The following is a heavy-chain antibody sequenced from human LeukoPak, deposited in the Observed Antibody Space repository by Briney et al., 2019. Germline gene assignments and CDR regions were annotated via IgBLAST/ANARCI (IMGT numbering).Heavy chain of an antibody. CDR1: GFTFSSDW. CDR2: INEDGSER. Sequence: GGSLRLSCAASGFTFSSDWMSWVRQAPGKGLEWVANINEDGSERHYVDSVKGRFTISRDNAKNSLYLQMNSLRAEDTAIYYCATYRQVLLPFESWGQGTLVTVSS. D-gene: IGHD2-8*02. J-gene: IGHJ4*02. V-gene: IGHV3-7*03. CDR3: ATYRQVLLPFES.